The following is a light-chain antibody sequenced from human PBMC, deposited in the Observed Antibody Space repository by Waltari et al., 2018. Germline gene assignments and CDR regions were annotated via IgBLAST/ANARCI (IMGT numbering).Light chain of an antibody. V-gene: IGKV1-5*03. CDR1: QSVSRW. J-gene: IGKJ1*01. CDR3: QHYSTYSWT. CDR2: KTS. Sequence: IQMTQSPSTLSASVGDRATMTCRASQSVSRWLACYQQKPGKAPKLLIYKTSTVESGVPARFSGSGSGTEFSLTISSLQPDDFATYYCQHYSTYSWTFGQGTK.